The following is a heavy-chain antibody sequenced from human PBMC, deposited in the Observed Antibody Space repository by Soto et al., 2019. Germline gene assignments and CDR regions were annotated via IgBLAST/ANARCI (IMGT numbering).Heavy chain of an antibody. CDR1: GFTFNHYY. CDR3: ATGYRGPY. CDR2: INEDGSAK. V-gene: IGHV3-7*03. D-gene: IGHD3-10*01. J-gene: IGHJ4*02. Sequence: ESGGDLVQPGGSLRLSCAASGFTFNHYYMSWVRQAPGKGLEWVANINEDGSAKYYVDSVRGRFAISRDNAKNSVYLQMNSLRAEDTAVYYCATGYRGPYWGQGTRVTVSS.